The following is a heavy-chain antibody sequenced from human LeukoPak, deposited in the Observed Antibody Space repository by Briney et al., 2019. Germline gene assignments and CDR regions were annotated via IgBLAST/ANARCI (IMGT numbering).Heavy chain of an antibody. CDR3: ARSNCNSCYLGVRYYFDY. CDR2: IYSGGDT. CDR1: GLTVSNNY. D-gene: IGHD1/OR15-1a*01. V-gene: IGHV3-66*01. Sequence: GGSLRLSCAASGLTVSNNYMSWVRQVPGKGLEWVSVIYSGGDTYYTDSVKGRFTISRDNSKNTLHLQMNSLRVEDTAVYYCARSNCNSCYLGVRYYFDYWGKGTLVTVSS. J-gene: IGHJ4*02.